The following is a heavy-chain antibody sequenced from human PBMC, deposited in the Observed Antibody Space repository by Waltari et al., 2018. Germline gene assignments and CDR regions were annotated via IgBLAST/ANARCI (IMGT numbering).Heavy chain of an antibody. CDR1: GGSFNSYY. V-gene: IGHV4-34*01. D-gene: IGHD3-10*01. CDR2: ISHNGRT. J-gene: IGHJ4*02. Sequence: QVQLQQWGAGLLKPSETLSLTCAVNGGSFNSYYWVWIRQPPGKGLEWIGEISHNGRTNENPSLKSRVTISLDTSKNEFALKLDSVTAADTAVYFCAKGRLWFGDLRSWGQGTQVTVSS. CDR3: AKGRLWFGDLRS.